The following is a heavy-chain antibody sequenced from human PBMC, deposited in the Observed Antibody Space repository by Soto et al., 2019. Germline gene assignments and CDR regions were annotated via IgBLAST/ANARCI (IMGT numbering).Heavy chain of an antibody. CDR2: IMPIFPTP. D-gene: IGHD1-26*01. CDR3: ARDKDRQQIGGNYHYGMDV. CDR1: GGTFGNSA. Sequence: QVQLVQSGAEVKKPGSSVTVSCKASGGTFGNSAISWVRQAPGQGLEWMGGIMPIFPTPDYAQKFQGRVTITADESTSTAYMELTSLRSEDTAVYYCARDKDRQQIGGNYHYGMDVRGQGTTVTV. V-gene: IGHV1-69*12. J-gene: IGHJ6*02.